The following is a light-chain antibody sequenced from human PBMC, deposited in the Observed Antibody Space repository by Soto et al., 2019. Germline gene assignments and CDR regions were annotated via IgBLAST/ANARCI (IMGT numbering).Light chain of an antibody. J-gene: IGLJ1*01. CDR2: DVS. CDR1: SSDVGAYNY. Sequence: QSALTQPASVSGSPGQSITISCTGTSSDVGAYNYVSWYQQHPGKAPQLMIYDVSNRPSGVSNRFSGSKSGNTASLTISGSQTEDEADNYCTSYTTASTLVFGTGTKLTVL. CDR3: TSYTTASTLV. V-gene: IGLV2-14*03.